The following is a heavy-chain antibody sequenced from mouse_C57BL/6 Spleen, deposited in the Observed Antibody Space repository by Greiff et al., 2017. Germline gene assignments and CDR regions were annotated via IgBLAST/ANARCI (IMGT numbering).Heavy chain of an antibody. J-gene: IGHJ2*01. CDR2: INYDGGST. CDR1: GFTFSDYY. D-gene: IGHD1-1*01. V-gene: IGHV5-16*01. CDR3: ARRYGGYFDY. Sequence: EVMLVESEGGLVQPGSSMKLSCTASGFTFSDYYMAWVRQVPEKGLEWVANINYDGGSTYYLDSLKSRFIISRDNAKNILYLQMSSLKSEDTATYYCARRYGGYFDYWGQGTTLTVSS.